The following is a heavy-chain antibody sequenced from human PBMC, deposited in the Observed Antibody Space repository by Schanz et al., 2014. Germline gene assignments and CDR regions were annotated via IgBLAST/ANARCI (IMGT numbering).Heavy chain of an antibody. CDR1: GFTFSSYG. Sequence: QVQLVESGGGVVQPGRSLRLSCAASGFTFSSYGMHWVRQAPGKGLEWVAAMSYDGSIKYYGDSVKGRFTISRDNAKNSLFLQMNSLRVEDTAVYYCARLPVGYGSGIWDVWGQGTSXTVSS. V-gene: IGHV3-33*01. CDR2: MSYDGSIK. CDR3: ARLPVGYGSGIWDV. J-gene: IGHJ6*02. D-gene: IGHD3-10*01.